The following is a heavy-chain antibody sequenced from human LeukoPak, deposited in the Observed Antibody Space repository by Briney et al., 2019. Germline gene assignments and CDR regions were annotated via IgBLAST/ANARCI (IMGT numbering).Heavy chain of an antibody. Sequence: ASETLSLTCTVSGGSISSGSYYWSWIRQPAGKGLEWIGRIYTSGSTNYNPSLKSRVTISVDTSKNQFSLKLSSVTAADTAVYYCARDTDYYDSSGYYYRWFDPWGQGTLVTVSS. CDR2: IYTSGST. V-gene: IGHV4-61*02. D-gene: IGHD3-22*01. CDR1: GGSISSGSYY. CDR3: ARDTDYYDSSGYYYRWFDP. J-gene: IGHJ5*02.